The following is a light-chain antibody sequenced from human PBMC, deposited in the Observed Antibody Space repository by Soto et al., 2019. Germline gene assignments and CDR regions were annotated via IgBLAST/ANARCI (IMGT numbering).Light chain of an antibody. J-gene: IGKJ1*01. CDR2: AAS. V-gene: IGKV1-39*01. CDR3: QQSYSISWT. Sequence: DVQMTHPPSSLSASVGARVTITCRASQSISSYLNWYQQKPGKAPKLLIYAASILQSGVPSRFSGSGSGTDFTLTISSLQPEDFATYYCQQSYSISWTFGQGTKVEIK. CDR1: QSISSY.